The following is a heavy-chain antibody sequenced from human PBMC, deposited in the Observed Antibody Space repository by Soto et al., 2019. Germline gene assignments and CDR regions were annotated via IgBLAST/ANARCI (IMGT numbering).Heavy chain of an antibody. D-gene: IGHD1-1*01. J-gene: IGHJ4*02. CDR1: GGSISSGGYY. Sequence: QVQLQESGPGLVKPSQTLSLTCTVSGGSISSGGYYWSWIRQHPGKGLEWIGYIHYSGSTYYNPSLRSGLTISLDPSRTQFPLRLGSVTPADTAVFYGARPASTSSFASWAQGPLVPLSS. CDR2: IHYSGST. V-gene: IGHV4-31*03. CDR3: ARPASTSSFAS.